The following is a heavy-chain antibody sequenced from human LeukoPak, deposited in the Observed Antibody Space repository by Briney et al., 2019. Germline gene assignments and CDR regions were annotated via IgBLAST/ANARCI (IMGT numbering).Heavy chain of an antibody. CDR1: GFTFNTHG. J-gene: IGHJ6*02. Sequence: GRSLRLSCAASGFTFNTHGMHWVRQAPGKGLEWVAVRWYDGSIKYYSDSVKGRFTISRDNSKNTLNLQMNSLRAEDTAVYYCVRISCTGSRCKPYSYYDMDVWGQGTTVTVSS. CDR3: VRISCTGSRCKPYSYYDMDV. V-gene: IGHV3-33*01. D-gene: IGHD2-15*01. CDR2: RWYDGSIK.